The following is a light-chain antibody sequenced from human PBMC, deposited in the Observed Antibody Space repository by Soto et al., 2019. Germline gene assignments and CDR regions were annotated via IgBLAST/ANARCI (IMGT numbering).Light chain of an antibody. CDR1: QTVGTN. CDR2: GAS. CDR3: QQYNKWPLFT. Sequence: EVVLTQSPATLSVSPGERATLSCRASQTVGTNLAWYQQRPGQAPRLLIYGASPRATGIPARFSGSGSGSEFTLNISSLQSDYFAVYYCQQYNKWPLFTFGPGTRVDNK. J-gene: IGKJ3*01. V-gene: IGKV3-15*01.